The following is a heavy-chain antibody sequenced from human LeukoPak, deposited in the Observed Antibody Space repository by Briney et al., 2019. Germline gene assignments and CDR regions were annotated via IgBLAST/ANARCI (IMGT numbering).Heavy chain of an antibody. V-gene: IGHV4-39*01. CDR2: IFYSGST. CDR1: GGSIGTSNYY. D-gene: IGHD2-15*01. Sequence: PSETLSLTCTVSGGSIGTSNYYWGWIRQPPGKGLEWIGNIFYSGSTYYSPSLKSRVTISLDTSRNQFSLKLTSVTAADTAVYYCARHSYCSGGSCYLRYFDYWGQGTLVTVSS. CDR3: ARHSYCSGGSCYLRYFDY. J-gene: IGHJ4*02.